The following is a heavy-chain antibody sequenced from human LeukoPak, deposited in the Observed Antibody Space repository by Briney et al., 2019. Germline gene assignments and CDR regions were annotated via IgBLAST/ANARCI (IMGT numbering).Heavy chain of an antibody. V-gene: IGHV4-4*02. D-gene: IGHD2-2*02. CDR1: GGSISSSNW. J-gene: IGHJ4*02. Sequence: SGTLSLTCAVSGGSISSSNWWSWVRQPPGKGLEWIGEIYHSGSTNYNPSLESRVTISVDKSKNQFSLKLSSVTAADTAVYYCATSQTYCSSTSCYTGGWNYWGQGTPVTVSS. CDR3: ATSQTYCSSTSCYTGGWNY. CDR2: IYHSGST.